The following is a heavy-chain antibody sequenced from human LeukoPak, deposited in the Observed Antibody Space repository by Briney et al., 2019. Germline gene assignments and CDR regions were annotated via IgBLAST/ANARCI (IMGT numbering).Heavy chain of an antibody. Sequence: SETLSLTCTVSGGSISSGDYYWSWIRQPPGKGLEWIGYIYYSGSTYYNPSLKSRVTISVDTSKNQFSLKLSSVTAADTAVYYCAREGNRVRRGWLQKLALVGYYYYGMDVWGQGTLVTVSS. V-gene: IGHV4-30-4*01. CDR2: IYYSGST. CDR1: GGSISSGDYY. J-gene: IGHJ6*02. CDR3: AREGNRVRRGWLQKLALVGYYYYGMDV. D-gene: IGHD5-24*01.